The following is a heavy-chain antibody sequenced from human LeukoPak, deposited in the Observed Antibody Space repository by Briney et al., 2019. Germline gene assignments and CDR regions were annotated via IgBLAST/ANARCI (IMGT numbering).Heavy chain of an antibody. D-gene: IGHD6-19*01. CDR3: ARDQQWLGASWFDP. Sequence: APVKVSCKASGYTFTSYGISWVRQAPGQGLEWMGWISAYNGNTNYAQKLQGRVTMNTDTSTSTAYMELRSLRSDDTAVYYCARDQQWLGASWFDPWGQGTLVTVSS. CDR2: ISAYNGNT. CDR1: GYTFTSYG. V-gene: IGHV1-18*01. J-gene: IGHJ5*02.